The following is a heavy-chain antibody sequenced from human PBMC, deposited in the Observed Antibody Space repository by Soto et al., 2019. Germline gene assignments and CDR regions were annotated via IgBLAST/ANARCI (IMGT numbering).Heavy chain of an antibody. CDR3: ARGVRAETYYNAFDY. CDR1: GFSFKNYA. V-gene: IGHV3-30-3*01. D-gene: IGHD3-10*01. J-gene: IGHJ4*01. Sequence: QVQLVESGGGVVQPGSSLRLSCAASGFSFKNYAFHWVRQAPGKGLEWVALISHNDEPKIFYADSVQGRFTISRDNFKNTVYLQKNRLRDEDTAVYHCARGVRAETYYNAFDYWGQGTQVTVSS. CDR2: ISHNDEPKI.